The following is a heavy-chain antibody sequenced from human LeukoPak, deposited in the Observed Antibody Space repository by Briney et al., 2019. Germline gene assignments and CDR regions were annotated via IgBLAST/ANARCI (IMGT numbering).Heavy chain of an antibody. D-gene: IGHD2-2*01. CDR2: IIPIFGTA. CDR1: GGTFSSYA. J-gene: IGHJ3*02. CDR3: ARGVSYQLLLCFDI. Sequence: SVKVSCKASGGTFSSYAISWVRQAPGQGLEWMGGIIPIFGTANYAQKFQGRVTITADESTSIAYMELSSLRSEDTAVYYCARGVSYQLLLCFDIWGQGTMVTVSS. V-gene: IGHV1-69*01.